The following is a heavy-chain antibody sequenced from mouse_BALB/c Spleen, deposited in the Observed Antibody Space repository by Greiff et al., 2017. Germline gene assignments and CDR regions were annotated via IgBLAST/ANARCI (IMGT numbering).Heavy chain of an antibody. V-gene: IGHV3-5*02. D-gene: IGHD2-1*01. CDR2: IYYSGTI. CDR3: ARDQGGNYVDYYAMDY. J-gene: IGHJ4*01. Sequence: EVQLQESGPGLVKPSQTVSLTCTVTGISITTGNYRWSWIRQFPGNKLEWIGYIYYSGTITYNPSLTSRTTITRDTSKNQFFLEMNSLTAEDTATYYCARDQGGNYVDYYAMDYWGQGTSVTVSS. CDR1: GISITTGNYR.